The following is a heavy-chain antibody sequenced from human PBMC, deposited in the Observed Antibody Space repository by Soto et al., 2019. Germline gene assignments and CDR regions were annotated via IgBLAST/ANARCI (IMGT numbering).Heavy chain of an antibody. Sequence: QVQQQPWGAGLLKPSETLSLTCAVYAGSFSHYYWNWIRQSPGQGLDWIGKIKHSGSSNYNPSLRSRVSISVDMSKNQFSLRLTSVTAADTAVYYCARGGSSDWQVALDIWGQGTMVTVSS. CDR3: ARGGSSDWQVALDI. CDR1: AGSFSHYY. D-gene: IGHD6-19*01. V-gene: IGHV4-34*01. J-gene: IGHJ3*02. CDR2: IKHSGSS.